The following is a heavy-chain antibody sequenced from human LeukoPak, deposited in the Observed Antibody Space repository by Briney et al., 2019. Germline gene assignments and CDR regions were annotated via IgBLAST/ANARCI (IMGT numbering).Heavy chain of an antibody. J-gene: IGHJ6*03. Sequence: PSETLSLTCTVSGVSISSSGYYWGWIRQPPGKGLEWIGNIYYSGSTYYNPSLKSRITISVDTSKNQFSLKLSSVTAADTAVYYCARRGPVLDRMLGHYYYYMDVWGKGTTVTVSS. D-gene: IGHD2-8*01. CDR1: GVSISSSGYY. CDR3: ARRGPVLDRMLGHYYYYMDV. CDR2: IYYSGST. V-gene: IGHV4-39*01.